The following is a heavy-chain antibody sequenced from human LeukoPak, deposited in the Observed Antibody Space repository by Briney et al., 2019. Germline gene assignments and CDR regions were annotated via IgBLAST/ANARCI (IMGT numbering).Heavy chain of an antibody. D-gene: IGHD2-15*01. Sequence: SETLSLTCAVSGYSISSGYYWGWIRQPPGKGLEWIGSIYHSGSTYYNPSLKSRVTISVDTSENQFSLKLSSVTAADTAVYYCARHYCSGDNCYYFDYWGQGALVTVSS. J-gene: IGHJ4*02. CDR3: ARHYCSGDNCYYFDY. CDR2: IYHSGST. CDR1: GYSISSGYY. V-gene: IGHV4-38-2*01.